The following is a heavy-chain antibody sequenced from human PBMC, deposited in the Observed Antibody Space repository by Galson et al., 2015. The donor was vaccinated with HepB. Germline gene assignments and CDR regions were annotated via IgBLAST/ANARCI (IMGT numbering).Heavy chain of an antibody. J-gene: IGHJ5*02. Sequence: ETLSLTCTVSGGSISSSSYYWGWIRQPPGKGLEWIGSIYYGGSTYYNPSLKSRVTISVDTSKNQFSLKLSSVTAADTAVYYCARGISIELRSVWYRGWFDPWGQGTLVTVSS. V-gene: IGHV4-39*07. CDR3: ARGISIELRSVWYRGWFDP. CDR1: GGSISSSSYY. CDR2: IYYGGST. D-gene: IGHD3-3*02.